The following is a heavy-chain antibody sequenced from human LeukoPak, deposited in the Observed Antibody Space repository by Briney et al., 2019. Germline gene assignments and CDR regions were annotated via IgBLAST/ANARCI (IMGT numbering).Heavy chain of an antibody. V-gene: IGHV3-21*01. CDR3: ARSGSGSYYDGNYFDY. J-gene: IGHJ4*02. CDR2: ISSSSSYI. Sequence: SGGSLRLSCAASGFTFSSYSMNWVRQAPGKGLEWVSSISSSSSYIYYADSVKGRFTISRDNAKNSLYLQMNSLRAEDTAVYYCARSGSGSYYDGNYFDYWGQGTLVTVSS. D-gene: IGHD1-26*01. CDR1: GFTFSSYS.